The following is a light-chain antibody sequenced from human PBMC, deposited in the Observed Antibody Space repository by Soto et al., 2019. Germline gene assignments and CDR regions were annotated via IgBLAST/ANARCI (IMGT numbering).Light chain of an antibody. V-gene: IGLV2-14*03. J-gene: IGLJ1*01. CDR2: HVS. CDR3: AAWDDSLSGLYV. CDR1: SSDFGGYNY. Sequence: QSALTQPASVSGSPGQSITISCTGTSSDFGGYNYVSWYQQYPGKVPKLLIYHVSNRPSGVSNRFSGSKSGNTASLAISGLRSEDEADYYCAAWDDSLSGLYVFATGTKV.